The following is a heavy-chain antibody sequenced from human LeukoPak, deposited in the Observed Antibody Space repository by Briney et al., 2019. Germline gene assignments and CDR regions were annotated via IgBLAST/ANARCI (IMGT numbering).Heavy chain of an antibody. V-gene: IGHV5-51*01. J-gene: IGHJ4*02. CDR3: ARLAKTRRDGYNFGFDS. CDR2: IYPDGSDT. Sequence: GESLKISCKGSGYSFTNYLIGWVRQMPGKGLEWIGIIYPDGSDTRQSPSFQGRVTMSADKSISTAYLQWSSLEASDSATYYCARLAKTRRDGYNFGFDSWGQGTLVTVSS. CDR1: GYSFTNYL. D-gene: IGHD5-24*01.